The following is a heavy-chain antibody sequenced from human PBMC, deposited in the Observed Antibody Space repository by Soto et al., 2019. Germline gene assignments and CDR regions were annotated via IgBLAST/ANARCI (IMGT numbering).Heavy chain of an antibody. CDR3: ARFVRSCSATTCSTRADV. V-gene: IGHV4-61*01. CDR1: GGFVNSDTHS. Sequence: QVQLQESGPGLVKPSETLSLTCTVSGGFVNSDTHSWSWIRQTPGKRLEWIGFIYSGGSTKNPSHRSRVTMSVDTSKNQFSLKLRSVIVADTAVYHCARFVRSCSATTCSTRADVWGQGITVTVSS. D-gene: IGHD2-2*01. J-gene: IGHJ6*02. CDR2: IYSGGST.